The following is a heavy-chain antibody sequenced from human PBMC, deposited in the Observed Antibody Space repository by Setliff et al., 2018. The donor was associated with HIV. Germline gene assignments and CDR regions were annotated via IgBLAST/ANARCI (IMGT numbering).Heavy chain of an antibody. D-gene: IGHD3-10*01. V-gene: IGHV4-39*01. J-gene: IGHJ4*02. CDR3: ARLSGGMVPNY. Sequence: PSETLSLTCTVSGGSITRTPYYWGWIRQPPGKGLEWIGGIHHSGTAYDNPSLKSRVTISVDPSKNQILLRLSSVTAADTAVYYCARLSGGMVPNYWGQGTLVTVPQ. CDR2: IHHSGTA. CDR1: GGSITRTPYY.